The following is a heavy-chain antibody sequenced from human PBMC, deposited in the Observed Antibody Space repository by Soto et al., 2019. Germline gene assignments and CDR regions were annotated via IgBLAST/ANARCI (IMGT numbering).Heavy chain of an antibody. CDR1: GYTFISYA. CDR2: INAGNGNT. CDR3: VGSAGGSPPWFDI. D-gene: IGHD3-16*01. J-gene: IGHJ3*02. V-gene: IGHV1-3*01. Sequence: QVQLVQSGAEVKKPGASVKVSCKASGYTFISYALHWVRQAPGQRLEWMGWINAGNGNTKHSQKFQGSVTITRDISATTAYMELSSLRSEDTAVYYCVGSAGGSPPWFDIWGQGTMVTVSS.